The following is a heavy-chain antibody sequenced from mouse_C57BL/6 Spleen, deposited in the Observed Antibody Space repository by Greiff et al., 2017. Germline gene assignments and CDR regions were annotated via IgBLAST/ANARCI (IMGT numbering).Heavy chain of an antibody. CDR2: IDPSDSYT. CDR1: GYTFTSYW. D-gene: IGHD1-1*01. V-gene: IGHV1-69*01. CDR3: ARRTGTVVANWYFDV. Sequence: QVQLQQPGAELVMPGASVKLSCKASGYTFTSYWMHWVKQRPGQGLEWIGEIDPSDSYTNYNQQFKGKSTLTVDKSSSTAYMQLSSLTSEDSAVYYCARRTGTVVANWYFDVWGTGTTVTVSS. J-gene: IGHJ1*03.